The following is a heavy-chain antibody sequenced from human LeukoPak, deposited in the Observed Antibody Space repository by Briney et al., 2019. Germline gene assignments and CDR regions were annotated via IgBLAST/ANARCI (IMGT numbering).Heavy chain of an antibody. V-gene: IGHV3-7*01. D-gene: IGHD3-9*01. Sequence: GGSLRLSCVASGFSFSSYTMSWVRQAPGKGLEWVAKMKEDGSDIHYVDSVKGRFTICRDNAKNSLCLQMSSLRVEDTAVYYCGRGGARYLDSWGQGILVTVSS. CDR1: GFSFSSYT. J-gene: IGHJ4*02. CDR3: GRGGARYLDS. CDR2: MKEDGSDI.